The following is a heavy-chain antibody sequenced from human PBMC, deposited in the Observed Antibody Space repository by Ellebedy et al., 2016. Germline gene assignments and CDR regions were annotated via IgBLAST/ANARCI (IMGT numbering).Heavy chain of an antibody. CDR1: GFRFSSYA. D-gene: IGHD4-17*01. J-gene: IGHJ4*02. CDR3: AKSCCPYGDSPASLDS. V-gene: IGHV3-23*01. CDR2: ISGSSVSV. Sequence: GGSLRLXXAASGFRFSSYAMSWVRHAPGKGLEWVSSISGSSVSVYYADSVKGRFTISRDNTKNTLYLQMNSLRVNDTAVYYCAKSCCPYGDSPASLDSWGQGTRVTVSS.